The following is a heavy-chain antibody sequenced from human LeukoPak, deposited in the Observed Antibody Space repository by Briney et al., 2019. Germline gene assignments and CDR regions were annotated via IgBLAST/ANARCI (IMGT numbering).Heavy chain of an antibody. J-gene: IGHJ4*02. CDR3: ARDVYYYGSGSSDY. CDR1: GFIVSSNY. CDR2: IYSGGST. Sequence: GGSLRLSCAASGFIVSSNYMSWVRQAPGKGLEWVSVIYSGGSTYYADSVKGRFTISRDNSKNTLYLQMNSLRAEDTAMYYCARDVYYYGSGSSDYWGQGTLVTVSS. V-gene: IGHV3-66*01. D-gene: IGHD3-10*01.